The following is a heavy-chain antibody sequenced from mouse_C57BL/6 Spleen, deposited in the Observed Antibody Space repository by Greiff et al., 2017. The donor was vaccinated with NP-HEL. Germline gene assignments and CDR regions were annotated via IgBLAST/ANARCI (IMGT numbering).Heavy chain of an antibody. Sequence: VQLVESGPELVKPGASVKISCKASGYAFSSSWMNWVKQRPGKGLEWIGRIYPGDGDTNYNGKFKGKATLTADKSSSTAYMQLSSLTSEDSAVYFCARWDYYGSSYEKGYWGQGTTLTVSS. CDR3: ARWDYYGSSYEKGY. J-gene: IGHJ2*01. CDR2: IYPGDGDT. CDR1: GYAFSSSW. D-gene: IGHD1-1*01. V-gene: IGHV1-82*01.